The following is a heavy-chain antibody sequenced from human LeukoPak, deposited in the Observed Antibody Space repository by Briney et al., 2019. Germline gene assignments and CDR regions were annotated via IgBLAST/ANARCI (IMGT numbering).Heavy chain of an antibody. V-gene: IGHV4-4*07. CDR2: IYTSGST. Sequence: SETLSLTCTVPGGSISSYYWSWIRQTAGKGLEWIGRIYTSGSTNYNPSLKSRVTMSVDTSKNQFSLKLSSVTAADTAVYYCAREMCIAAMPFDYWGQGTLVTVSS. CDR1: GGSISSYY. D-gene: IGHD2-2*01. CDR3: AREMCIAAMPFDY. J-gene: IGHJ4*02.